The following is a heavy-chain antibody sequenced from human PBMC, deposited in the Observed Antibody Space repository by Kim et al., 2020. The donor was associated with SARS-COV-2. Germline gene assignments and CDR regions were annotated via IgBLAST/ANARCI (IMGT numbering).Heavy chain of an antibody. Sequence: SETLSLTCAVSGGSISSSNWWSWVRQPPGKGLEWIGEIYHSGSTNYNPSLKSRVTISVDKSKNQFSLKLSSVTAADTAVYYCASLGGGQQLVNWFDPWGQGTLVTVSS. CDR2: IYHSGST. CDR3: ASLGGGQQLVNWFDP. D-gene: IGHD6-13*01. V-gene: IGHV4-4*02. J-gene: IGHJ5*02. CDR1: GGSISSSNW.